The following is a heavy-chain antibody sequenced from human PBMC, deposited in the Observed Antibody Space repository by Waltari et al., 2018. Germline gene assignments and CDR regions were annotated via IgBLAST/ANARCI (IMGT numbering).Heavy chain of an antibody. CDR3: ARCVLRFLEWLGGCSYGMDV. CDR2: INPNSGGT. D-gene: IGHD3-3*01. Sequence: QVQLVQSGAEVKKPGASVKVSCKASGYTFTGYYMHWVRQAPGQGLEWMGWINPNSGGTNYAQKFQGRVTMTRATSISTAYMGRSRLRSDDTAVYYCARCVLRFLEWLGGCSYGMDVWGQGTTVTVSS. V-gene: IGHV1-2*02. CDR1: GYTFTGYY. J-gene: IGHJ6*02.